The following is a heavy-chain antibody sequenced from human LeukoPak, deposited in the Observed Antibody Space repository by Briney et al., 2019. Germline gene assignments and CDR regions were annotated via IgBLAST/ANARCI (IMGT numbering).Heavy chain of an antibody. CDR3: TTSNSGYDYLFDY. CDR2: KSKTDGGTT. J-gene: IGHJ4*02. D-gene: IGHD5-12*01. Sequence: GGSLRLSCAASGFTFSNAWMSWVRQAPGKGLEWVGRKSKTDGGTTDYAAHVKGRFTISRDDSKNTLYLQMNSLKTEDTAVYYCTTSNSGYDYLFDYWGQGTLVTVSS. CDR1: GFTFSNAW. V-gene: IGHV3-15*01.